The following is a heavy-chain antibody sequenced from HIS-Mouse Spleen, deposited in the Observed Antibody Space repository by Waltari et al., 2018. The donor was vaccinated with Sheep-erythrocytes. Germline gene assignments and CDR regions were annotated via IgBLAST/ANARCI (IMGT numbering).Heavy chain of an antibody. Sequence: EVQLVESGGGLVKPGGSLRLSCAASGFTFSSYAMGWVRQAPGKGGEWGSAIRGRGGITYYAESVKGRFTISRDNSKNTLYLQMNSLRAEDTAVYYCAKWIKLGREGYFDYWGQGTLVTVSS. V-gene: IGHV3-23*04. CDR1: GFTFSSYA. CDR2: IRGRGGIT. J-gene: IGHJ4*02. CDR3: AKWIKLGREGYFDY. D-gene: IGHD7-27*01.